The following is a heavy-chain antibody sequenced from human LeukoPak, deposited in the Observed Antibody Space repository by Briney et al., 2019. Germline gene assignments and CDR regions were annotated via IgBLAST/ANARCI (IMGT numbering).Heavy chain of an antibody. V-gene: IGHV3-23*01. J-gene: IGHJ4*02. Sequence: PGXSLRLSCAASGFTFSSYAMTWVRQAPGKGLEWVSAISGSGGSTYYADSVKGGFTIYRENSKKTVYLQMNSLRAEDTAVYYCAKGRYCSGGSCSHFDYWGQGTLVTVSS. D-gene: IGHD2-15*01. CDR2: ISGSGGST. CDR1: GFTFSSYA. CDR3: AKGRYCSGGSCSHFDY.